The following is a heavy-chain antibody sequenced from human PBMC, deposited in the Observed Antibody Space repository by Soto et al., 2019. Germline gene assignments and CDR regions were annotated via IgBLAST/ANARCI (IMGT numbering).Heavy chain of an antibody. CDR3: ARDTGQLWLLGGPFDY. D-gene: IGHD5-18*01. CDR2: IIPIFGTA. CDR1: GGTFSSYA. J-gene: IGHJ4*02. V-gene: IGHV1-69*13. Sequence: ASVKVSCKASGGTFSSYAISWVRQAPGQGLEWMGGIIPIFGTANYAQKFQGRVTITADESTSTAYMELSSLRSEDTAVYYCARDTGQLWLLGGPFDYWGQGTLVTVSS.